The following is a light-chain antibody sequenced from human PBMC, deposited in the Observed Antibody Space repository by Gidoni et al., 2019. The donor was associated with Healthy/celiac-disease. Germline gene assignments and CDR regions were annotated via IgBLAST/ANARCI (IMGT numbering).Light chain of an antibody. CDR2: DVS. CDR1: SSDVGGYNY. Sequence: QSALTQPASVSGSPGQSITISCPGTSSDVGGYNYVSCYQQHPGKAPKLMIYDVSNRPSGVSNRFSGSKSGNTASLTISGLQAEDEADYYCSRNYVFGTGTKVTVL. V-gene: IGLV2-14*03. CDR3: SRNYV. J-gene: IGLJ1*01.